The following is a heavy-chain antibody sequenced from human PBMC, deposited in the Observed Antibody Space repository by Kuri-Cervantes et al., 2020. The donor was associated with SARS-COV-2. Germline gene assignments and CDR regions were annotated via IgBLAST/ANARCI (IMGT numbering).Heavy chain of an antibody. CDR1: GVSISSHY. CDR2: PT. CDR3: ARLGVGSDPNPDY. Sequence: SETLSLTCTVPGVSISSHYWSWIRQPPGKHLEWIGWPTKSDPSLEGRVTVSLDTSKNQVSLKLTSVTPADTAVYYCARLGVGSDPNPDYWGQGTLVTVSS. V-gene: IGHV4-59*08. D-gene: IGHD1-26*01. J-gene: IGHJ4*02.